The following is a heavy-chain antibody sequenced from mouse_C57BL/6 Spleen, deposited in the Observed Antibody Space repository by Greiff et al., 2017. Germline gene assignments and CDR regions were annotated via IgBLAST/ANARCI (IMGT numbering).Heavy chain of an antibody. CDR1: GYSITSGYY. J-gene: IGHJ1*03. Sequence: EVKLMESGPGLVKPSQSLSLTCSVTGYSITSGYYWNWIRQFPGNKLEWMGYISYDGSNNYNPSLKNRISITRDTSKNQFFLKLNSVTTEDTATYYCARDQDYSHWYFDVWGTGTTVTVSS. CDR3: ARDQDYSHWYFDV. V-gene: IGHV3-6*01. D-gene: IGHD2-12*01. CDR2: ISYDGSN.